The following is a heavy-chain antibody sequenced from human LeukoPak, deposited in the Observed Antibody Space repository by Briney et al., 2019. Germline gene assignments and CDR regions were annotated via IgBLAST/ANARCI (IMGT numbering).Heavy chain of an antibody. CDR1: GFTFSSYE. V-gene: IGHV3-7*03. Sequence: GGSLRLSCAASGFTFSSYEMNWVRQAPGKGLEWVANIKQDGSEKYYVDSVKGRFTISRDNSKNTLYLQMNSLRAEDTAVYYCAKENQGIKGPHDYWGQGTLVTVSS. D-gene: IGHD2/OR15-2a*01. CDR3: AKENQGIKGPHDY. J-gene: IGHJ4*02. CDR2: IKQDGSEK.